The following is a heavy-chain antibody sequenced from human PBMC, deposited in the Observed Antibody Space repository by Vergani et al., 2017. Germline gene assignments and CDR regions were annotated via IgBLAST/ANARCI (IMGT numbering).Heavy chain of an antibody. CDR1: GFTFSSYA. D-gene: IGHD2-2*01. V-gene: IGHV3-23*01. Sequence: EVQLLESGGGLVQPGGSLRLSCAASGFTFSSYAMSWVRQAPGKGLEWVSAISGSGGSTYYADSVKGRFTISRDNSKNTLYLPMNSLRAEDTAVYYCAKLAIVVVPAATEIDYWGQGTLVTVSS. J-gene: IGHJ4*02. CDR2: ISGSGGST. CDR3: AKLAIVVVPAATEIDY.